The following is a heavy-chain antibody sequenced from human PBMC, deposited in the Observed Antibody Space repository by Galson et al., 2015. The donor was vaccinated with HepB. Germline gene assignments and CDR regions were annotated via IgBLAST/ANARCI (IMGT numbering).Heavy chain of an antibody. J-gene: IGHJ4*02. Sequence: SLRLSCAASGFTFSNYGMTWVRQAPGKGLEWVSLIVGSDDDTRYADSVKGRFTVSRDNSKNTLYLHMNSLRAEDTAVYYCAKDDAVGGGYLDYWGQGTLVTVSS. D-gene: IGHD1-26*01. V-gene: IGHV3-23*01. CDR3: AKDDAVGGGYLDY. CDR2: IVGSDDDT. CDR1: GFTFSNYG.